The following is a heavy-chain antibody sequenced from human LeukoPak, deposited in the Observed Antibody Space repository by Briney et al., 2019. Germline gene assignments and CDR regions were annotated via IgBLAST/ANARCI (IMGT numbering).Heavy chain of an antibody. V-gene: IGHV4-59*08. CDR1: GGSISSYY. CDR3: ARLAVAYAFDI. D-gene: IGHD6-19*01. CDR2: IYYSGST. J-gene: IGHJ3*02. Sequence: SETLSFTCTVSGGSISSYYWSWIRQPPGKGLEWTGYIYYSGSTNYNPSLKSRVTISVDTSKNQFSLKLSSVTAADTAVYYCARLAVAYAFDIWGQGTMVTVSS.